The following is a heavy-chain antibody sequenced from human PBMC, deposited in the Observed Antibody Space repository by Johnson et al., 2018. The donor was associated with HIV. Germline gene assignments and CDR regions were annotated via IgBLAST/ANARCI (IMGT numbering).Heavy chain of an antibody. CDR3: AKDQGDEAFDI. D-gene: IGHD2-21*01. CDR1: GFIFSSYG. J-gene: IGHJ3*02. V-gene: IGHV3-30*02. Sequence: QVQLVESGGGVVQPRGSLRLSCAASGFIFSSYGMHWVRQAPGKGLEWVAFIRYDGSNKYYADSVKGRFTISRDNPKNTLYLQMNSLRAEDTAVYYCAKDQGDEAFDIWGQGTMVTVSS. CDR2: IRYDGSNK.